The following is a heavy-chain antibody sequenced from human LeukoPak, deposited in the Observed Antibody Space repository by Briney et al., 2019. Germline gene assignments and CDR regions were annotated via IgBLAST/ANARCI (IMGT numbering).Heavy chain of an antibody. J-gene: IGHJ4*02. D-gene: IGHD6-13*01. CDR2: IDYSGST. V-gene: IGHV4-59*01. Sequence: SETLSLTCSVSGGAITPFRWSWIRQPPGKGLEWIGNIDYSGSTNYNPSLKSRVTISVDTSKNEFSLKLSSVTAADTAVYYCARGAYSSSWYEVYWGQGTLVTVSS. CDR1: GGAITPFR. CDR3: ARGAYSSSWYEVY.